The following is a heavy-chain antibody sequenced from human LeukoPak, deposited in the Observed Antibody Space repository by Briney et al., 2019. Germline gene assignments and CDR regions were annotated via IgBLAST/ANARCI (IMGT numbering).Heavy chain of an antibody. J-gene: IGHJ4*02. CDR2: INPNSGGT. Sequence: GASVKVSCKASGYTFTSYYMHWVRQAPGQGLEWMGWINPNSGGTNYAQKFQGRVTMTRDTSISTAYMELSRLRSDDTAVYYCARGRSGWSPYFDYWGQGTLVTVSS. CDR3: ARGRSGWSPYFDY. CDR1: GYTFTSYY. V-gene: IGHV1-2*02. D-gene: IGHD6-19*01.